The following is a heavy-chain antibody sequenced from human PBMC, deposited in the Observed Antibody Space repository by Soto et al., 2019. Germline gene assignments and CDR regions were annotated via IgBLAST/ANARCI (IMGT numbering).Heavy chain of an antibody. CDR3: ARLNYDILTGRKKFDY. V-gene: IGHV4-39*01. D-gene: IGHD3-9*01. CDR2: IYYSGST. Sequence: SETLSLTCTVSGGSISSSSCYWDWVRQPPGKGLEWIASIYYSGSTYYNPSLESRVTMSVDTSKNQFSLKLSSVTAADTAVYYCARLNYDILTGRKKFDYRGQRTPVTVSS. J-gene: IGHJ4*02. CDR1: GGSISSSSCY.